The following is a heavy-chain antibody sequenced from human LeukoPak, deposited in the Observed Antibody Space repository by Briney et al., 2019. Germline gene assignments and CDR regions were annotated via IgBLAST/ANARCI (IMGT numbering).Heavy chain of an antibody. V-gene: IGHV1-69*13. CDR1: GGTFSSYA. CDR2: IIPMFGTP. D-gene: IGHD2-2*01. CDR3: AVVPAVPYYYYYMDV. J-gene: IGHJ6*03. Sequence: SVKVSCKASGGTFSSYAISWVRQAPGQGLEWMGMIIPMFGTPKYAQKFQGRVTITADESTSTAYMEMSSLRSEDTAVYYCAVVPAVPYYYYYMDVWGKGTTVTVSS.